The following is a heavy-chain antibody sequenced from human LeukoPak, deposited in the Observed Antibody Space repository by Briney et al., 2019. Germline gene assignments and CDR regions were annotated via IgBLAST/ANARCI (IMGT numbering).Heavy chain of an antibody. J-gene: IGHJ3*02. CDR2: IYYSGST. CDR1: GGSISSYY. V-gene: IGHV4-59*01. Sequence: SETLSLTCTVSGGSISSYYWSWIRQPPGKGLEWIGYIYYSGSTNYNPSLKSRVTISVDTSKNQFSLKLTSVTAADTAFYYCARYIVSYPHDAFDIWGQGTMVTVSS. D-gene: IGHD1-26*01. CDR3: ARYIVSYPHDAFDI.